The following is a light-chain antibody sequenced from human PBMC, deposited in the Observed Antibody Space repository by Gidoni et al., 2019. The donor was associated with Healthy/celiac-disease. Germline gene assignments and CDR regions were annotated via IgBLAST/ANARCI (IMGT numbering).Light chain of an antibody. J-gene: IGKJ1*01. V-gene: IGKV3-11*01. CDR3: QQRSNWWT. Sequence: EIVLTQSPATLSLSPGERATLSCRASQSVSSYLAWYQQNPGQAPRLLIYDASNRATGIPARFRGSGSGTDFTLTISSLEPEDFAVYYCQQRSNWWTFGQGTKVEIK. CDR1: QSVSSY. CDR2: DAS.